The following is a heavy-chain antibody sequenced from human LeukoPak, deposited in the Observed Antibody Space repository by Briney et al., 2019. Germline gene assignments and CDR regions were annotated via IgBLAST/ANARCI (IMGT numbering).Heavy chain of an antibody. CDR1: GGSISSYY. CDR2: IYYSGST. Sequence: ESSETLSLTCTVSGGSISSYYWSWIRQPPGKGLEWIGYIYYSGSTNYNPSLKSRVTISVDTSKNQFSLKLSSVTAADTAVYYCARANWGHSLDYWGQGTLVTVSS. V-gene: IGHV4-59*01. CDR3: ARANWGHSLDY. J-gene: IGHJ4*02. D-gene: IGHD7-27*01.